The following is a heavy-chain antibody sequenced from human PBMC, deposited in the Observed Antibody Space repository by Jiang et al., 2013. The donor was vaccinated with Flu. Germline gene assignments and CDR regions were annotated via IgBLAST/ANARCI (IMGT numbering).Heavy chain of an antibody. J-gene: IGHJ4*02. CDR1: GGTFSSYA. CDR2: ITPIFGTA. CDR3: ARAAGFEDGDYFDY. D-gene: IGHD6-13*01. V-gene: IGHV1-69*01. Sequence: GGTFSSYAISWVRQAPGQGLEWMGGITPIFGTANYAQKFQGRVTITADESTSTAYMELSSLRSEDTAVYYCARAAGFEDGDYFDYWGQGTLVTVSS.